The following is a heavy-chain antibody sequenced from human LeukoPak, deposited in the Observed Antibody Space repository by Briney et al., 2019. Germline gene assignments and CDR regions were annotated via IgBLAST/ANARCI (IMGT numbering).Heavy chain of an antibody. D-gene: IGHD6-13*01. CDR2: ISYDGSNK. V-gene: IGHV3-30*04. J-gene: IGHJ5*02. CDR3: ASSSRRSAKKVYNWFDP. Sequence: GRSLRLSCAAYGFTFSSYAMHWVRQAPGKGLEWVAVISYDGSNKYYADSVKGRFTISRDNSKNTLYLQMNSLRAEDTAVYYCASSSRRSAKKVYNWFDPWGQGTLVTVSS. CDR1: GFTFSSYA.